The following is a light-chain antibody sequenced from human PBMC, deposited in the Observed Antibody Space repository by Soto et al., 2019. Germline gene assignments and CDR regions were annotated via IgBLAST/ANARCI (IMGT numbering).Light chain of an antibody. CDR3: QQYYNWTRT. Sequence: EIVITQSPATLSVVPGERATLSCRASQSVSSNLAWYQHKPGQDPRILTYGASTRATGIPARFSGIVSGTEFNLTISRLQTEDFAVYECQQYYNWTRTFGQGTKVDIK. J-gene: IGKJ1*01. CDR1: QSVSSN. CDR2: GAS. V-gene: IGKV3-15*01.